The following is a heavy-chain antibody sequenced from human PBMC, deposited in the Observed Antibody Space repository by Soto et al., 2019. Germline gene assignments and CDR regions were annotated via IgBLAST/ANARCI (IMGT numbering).Heavy chain of an antibody. CDR2: INQDGSET. J-gene: IGHJ4*02. V-gene: IGHV3-7*01. CDR1: GFSFSSYW. CDR3: ADGHSYFDY. Sequence: GSLRLSCAASGFSFSSYWMNWVRQAPGKGLEWLANINQDGSETYYVDSVKGRFTISRDNAKSSLHLQMNNLRAEDTAVYFCADGHSYFDYWGQGLQVTVSS.